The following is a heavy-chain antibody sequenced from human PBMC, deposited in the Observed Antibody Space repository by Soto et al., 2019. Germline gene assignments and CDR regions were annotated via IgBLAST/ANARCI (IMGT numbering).Heavy chain of an antibody. Sequence: GGSLRLSCAASGFTFSRYSMNWVRQAPGKGLEWVSSISSTTNYIYYADSMKGRVTVSRDNAKNSVYLDMNSLSAEDTAVYYCARESEDLTSNFDYWGQGTLVTVSS. J-gene: IGHJ4*02. CDR1: GFTFSRYS. CDR2: ISSTTNYI. V-gene: IGHV3-21*01. CDR3: ARESEDLTSNFDY.